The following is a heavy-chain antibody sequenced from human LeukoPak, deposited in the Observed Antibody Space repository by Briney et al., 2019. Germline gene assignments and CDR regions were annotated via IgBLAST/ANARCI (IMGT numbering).Heavy chain of an antibody. Sequence: SETLSLTCTVSGGSISSYYWSWIRQPPGKGLEWIGYIYYSGSTNYNPSLKSRVTISVDTSKNQFSLKLSSVTAADTAVYYCARASYSGYDVGWLDPWGQGTLVTVSS. CDR3: ARASYSGYDVGWLDP. CDR2: IYYSGST. V-gene: IGHV4-59*01. J-gene: IGHJ5*02. CDR1: GGSISSYY. D-gene: IGHD5-12*01.